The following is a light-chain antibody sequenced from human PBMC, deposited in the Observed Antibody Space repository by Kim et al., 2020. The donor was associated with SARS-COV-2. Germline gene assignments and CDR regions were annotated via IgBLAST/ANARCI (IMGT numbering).Light chain of an antibody. Sequence: DIVMTQSPDSLAVSLGERATINCKSSQSVLLKSNNKNYLAWYQQRPGQPPKLLIYWASTRESGVPDRFSGSESGTDFTLTISSLQAEDVAVYYCQQYYSTPPTFGQGTKVDIK. CDR2: WAS. CDR3: QQYYSTPPT. J-gene: IGKJ1*01. CDR1: QSVLLKSNNKNY. V-gene: IGKV4-1*01.